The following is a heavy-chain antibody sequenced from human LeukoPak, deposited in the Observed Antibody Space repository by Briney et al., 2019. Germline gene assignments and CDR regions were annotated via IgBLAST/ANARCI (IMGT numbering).Heavy chain of an antibody. J-gene: IGHJ5*02. Sequence: EASVKVSCKASGGTFSSYAISWVRQAPGQGLEWMGRINPNSGGTNYAQKFQGRVTMTRDTSISTAYMELSRLTSDDTAVYYCAPGPGWFDPWGQGTLVTVSS. CDR1: GGTFSSYA. D-gene: IGHD7-27*01. CDR2: INPNSGGT. V-gene: IGHV1-2*06. CDR3: APGPGWFDP.